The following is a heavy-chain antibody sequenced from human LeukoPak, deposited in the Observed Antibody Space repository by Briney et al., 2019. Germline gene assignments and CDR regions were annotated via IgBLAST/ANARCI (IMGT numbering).Heavy chain of an antibody. D-gene: IGHD2-2*01. CDR1: GGSGGSISSSNW. J-gene: IGHJ4*02. CDR2: IYHSGST. Sequence: SGTLSLTCAVSGGSGGSISSSNWWNWVRQPPGKGLEWIGEIYHSGSTNYNPSLKSRVTISVDKSKNQFSLKLNSVTAAGTAVYYCARAGQGYCSSASCFLSLDYWGQGTLVTVSS. V-gene: IGHV4-4*02. CDR3: ARAGQGYCSSASCFLSLDY.